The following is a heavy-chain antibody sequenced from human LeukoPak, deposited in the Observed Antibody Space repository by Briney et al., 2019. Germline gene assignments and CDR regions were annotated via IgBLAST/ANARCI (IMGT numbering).Heavy chain of an antibody. J-gene: IGHJ4*02. CDR3: AEDLRKQLVSGIDY. Sequence: GGSLRLSCAASGFTFSSYGMHWVRQAPGKGLEWMAFIRYDGSNKYYADSVKGRFTISRDNSKNTLYLQMNSLRAEDTAVYYCAEDLRKQLVSGIDYWGQGTLVTVSS. CDR1: GFTFSSYG. V-gene: IGHV3-30*02. D-gene: IGHD6-13*01. CDR2: IRYDGSNK.